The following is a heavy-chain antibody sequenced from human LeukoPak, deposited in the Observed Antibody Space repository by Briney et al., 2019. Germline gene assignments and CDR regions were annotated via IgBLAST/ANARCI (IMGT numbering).Heavy chain of an antibody. CDR3: ARQTAMGRSGDY. CDR1: GYSFTSYW. V-gene: IGHV5-51*01. D-gene: IGHD5-18*01. Sequence: GESLKISCKASGYSFTSYWIGWVRQMPGKGLEWMGIIDPSDSDTRYTPSFQGQVTISADKSLTTAYLQWNSLKASDTAMYYCARQTAMGRSGDYWGQGTLVTVSS. J-gene: IGHJ4*02. CDR2: IDPSDSDT.